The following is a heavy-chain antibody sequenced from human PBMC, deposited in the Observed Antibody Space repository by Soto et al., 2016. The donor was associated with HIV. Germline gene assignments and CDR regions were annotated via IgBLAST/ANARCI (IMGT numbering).Heavy chain of an antibody. J-gene: IGHJ6*02. CDR2: VDYSGSI. CDR1: GGSIRNYY. V-gene: IGHV4-59*01. CDR3: VRDDRRMLVRGMHFYGMDI. D-gene: IGHD3-10*01. Sequence: QVQLQESGPGLVKPSEILSLTCSVSGGSIRNYYWSWIRQPPGKTLEWIGSVDYSGSINYNPSVILRVTLSSDTSKNQLSLKLNSVTAADTALYYCVRDDRRMLVRGMHFYGMDIWGPGTAVIVSS.